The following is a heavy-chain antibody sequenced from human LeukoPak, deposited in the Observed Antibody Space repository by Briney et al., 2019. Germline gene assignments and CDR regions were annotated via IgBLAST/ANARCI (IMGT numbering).Heavy chain of an antibody. V-gene: IGHV3-23*01. J-gene: IGHJ3*02. CDR1: GVTFSSYA. D-gene: IGHD5-12*01. Sequence: PGGSLRLSCAASGVTFSSYAINWVRQAPGKGLEWVSTISSSGGSTYYADSVKGRFTISRDNSKNTLYLQMNSLRAEDTAVYYCAKDSGYDPDAFDIWGQGTMVTVSS. CDR2: ISSSGGST. CDR3: AKDSGYDPDAFDI.